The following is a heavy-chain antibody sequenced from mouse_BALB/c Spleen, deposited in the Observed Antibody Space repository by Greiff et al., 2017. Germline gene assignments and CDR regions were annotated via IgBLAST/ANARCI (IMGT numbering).Heavy chain of an antibody. J-gene: IGHJ4*01. CDR2: IDPETGGT. CDR3: TRGGFYAMDY. Sequence: QVQLQQSGAELVRPGASVTLSCKASGYTFTDYAMHWVKQTPVHGLEWIGAIDPETGGTAYNQKFKGKATLTADKSSSTAYMELRSLTSEDSAVYYCTRGGFYAMDYWGQGTSVTVSS. CDR1: GYTFTDYA. V-gene: IGHV1-15*01.